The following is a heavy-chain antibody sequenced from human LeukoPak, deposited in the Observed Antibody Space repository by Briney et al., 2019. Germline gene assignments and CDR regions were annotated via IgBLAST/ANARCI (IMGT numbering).Heavy chain of an antibody. J-gene: IGHJ6*03. CDR1: GGSISSYY. D-gene: IGHD6-13*01. CDR2: IYYSGST. CDR3: ARWSSFYYYYMDV. V-gene: IGHV4-59*01. Sequence: SETLSLTCTVSGGSISSYYWSWIRQPPGKGLERIGYIYYSGSTNYNPSLKSRVTISVDTSKNQFSLKLSSVTAADTAVYYCARWSSFYYYYMDVWGKGTTVTVSS.